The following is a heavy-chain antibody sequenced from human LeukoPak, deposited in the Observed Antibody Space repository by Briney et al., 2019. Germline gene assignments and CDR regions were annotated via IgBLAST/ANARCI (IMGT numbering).Heavy chain of an antibody. Sequence: GGSLRLSCAASGFTFSSYGMHWVRQAPGKGLEWVAVIWYDGSNKYYADSVKGRFSISRDNSKSTLYLQVNSLRAEDTAVYYCAKGAYCGGNCYSLFDYWGQGTLVTVSS. CDR1: GFTFSSYG. V-gene: IGHV3-33*06. CDR2: IWYDGSNK. CDR3: AKGAYCGGNCYSLFDY. J-gene: IGHJ4*02. D-gene: IGHD2-21*02.